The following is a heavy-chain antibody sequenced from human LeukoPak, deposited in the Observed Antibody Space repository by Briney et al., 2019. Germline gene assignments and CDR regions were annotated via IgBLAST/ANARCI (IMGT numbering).Heavy chain of an antibody. J-gene: IGHJ4*02. Sequence: GASVNVSCKASVYTFTSYDINWVRQATGQGLEWMGWMNPNSGNTGYAQKFQGRVTMTRNTSISTAYMELSSLRSEDTAVYYCARGRGNNQSKYRKLRRYYFDYWGQGTLVTVSS. V-gene: IGHV1-8*01. D-gene: IGHD2/OR15-2a*01. CDR1: VYTFTSYD. CDR2: MNPNSGNT. CDR3: ARGRGNNQSKYRKLRRYYFDY.